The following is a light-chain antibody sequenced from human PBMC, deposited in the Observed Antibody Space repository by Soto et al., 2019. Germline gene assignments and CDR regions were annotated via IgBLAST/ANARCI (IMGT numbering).Light chain of an antibody. J-gene: IGLJ3*02. V-gene: IGLV2-14*01. CDR2: DVT. Sequence: QSVLTQPASVSGSPGQSITISCTGTSSDVGGYNYVSWYQQHPGKAPELMIYDVTNRPSGVSNRFSGSKSGNTASLTISGLQAEDEADYYCSSYTSNSTPLVFGGGTKVTVL. CDR3: SSYTSNSTPLV. CDR1: SSDVGGYNY.